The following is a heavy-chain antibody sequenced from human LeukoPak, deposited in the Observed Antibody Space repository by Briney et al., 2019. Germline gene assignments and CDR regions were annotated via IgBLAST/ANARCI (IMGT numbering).Heavy chain of an antibody. V-gene: IGHV3-13*01. D-gene: IGHD6-19*01. CDR3: TRGSHSGWDYDQ. CDR1: GFSVSSHD. Sequence: GGSLRLSCAASGFSVSSHDMHCVRQPIGKSLEWVSAIGIAGDTNYLDSVKGRFTISRDDDKNSFYLQMNSLRVGDAAVYFCTRGSHSGWDYDQWGQGTLVTVSS. J-gene: IGHJ5*02. CDR2: IGIAGDT.